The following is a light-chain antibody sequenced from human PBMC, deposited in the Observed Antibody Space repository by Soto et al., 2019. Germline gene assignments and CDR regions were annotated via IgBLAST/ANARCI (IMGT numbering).Light chain of an antibody. V-gene: IGKV3-15*01. J-gene: IGKJ5*01. CDR1: QSVSSN. CDR2: GAS. CDR3: QQYNNRPPGT. Sequence: EIVMTQSPATLSESPGERATLSCRASQSVSSNLAWYQQKPGQAPRLLIYGASTRATGIPARFSGSGSGTEFTLSTSSMQSRAFAVYYCQQYNNRPPGTFGQGTRLETK.